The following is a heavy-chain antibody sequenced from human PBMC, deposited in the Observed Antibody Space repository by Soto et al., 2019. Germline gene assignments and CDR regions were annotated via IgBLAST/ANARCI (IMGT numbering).Heavy chain of an antibody. V-gene: IGHV5-51*01. J-gene: IGHJ4*02. CDR2: IFPGDSDT. CDR1: GYTFTNYW. Sequence: GESLKISCNAIGYTFTNYWIGWVRQTPGKGLEWMGIIFPGDSDTRYNPSFEGQVTVSADESISTAYLQWNTLKASDTAMYYCVGTNFGALTHFDFWGQGTLVPVYS. D-gene: IGHD3-16*01. CDR3: VGTNFGALTHFDF.